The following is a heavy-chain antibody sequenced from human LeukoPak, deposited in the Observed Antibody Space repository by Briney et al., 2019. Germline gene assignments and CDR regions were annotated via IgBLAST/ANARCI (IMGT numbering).Heavy chain of an antibody. J-gene: IGHJ3*02. CDR2: ILLILGIA. D-gene: IGHD3-9*01. V-gene: IGHV1-69*04. CDR1: GGTFSSYA. CDR3: ARDVDQLIFLTGARNAFDI. Sequence: ASVTVSFKASGGTFSSYAISWVRQAPGQGLEWMGRILLILGIANYEQKLQGRVTITADKSTSTPYMELSSLRSEDTAVYYCARDVDQLIFLTGARNAFDIWGQGTIVTVSS.